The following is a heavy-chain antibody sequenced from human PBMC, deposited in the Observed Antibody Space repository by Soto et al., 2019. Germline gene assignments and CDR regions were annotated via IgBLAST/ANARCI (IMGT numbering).Heavy chain of an antibody. V-gene: IGHV1-18*01. CDR1: GFTFTTYG. J-gene: IGHJ4*02. CDR3: ARVGSSSSPIDF. CDR2: IRAYNGDT. Sequence: AASVKVSCKASGFTFTTYGISWVRQAPGQGPEWMGWIRAYNGDTNYAQRLQGRVTMTTDTSTTTAYMELRSLKSDDTAIYYCARVGSSSSPIDFWGQGTLVTVSS. D-gene: IGHD6-6*01.